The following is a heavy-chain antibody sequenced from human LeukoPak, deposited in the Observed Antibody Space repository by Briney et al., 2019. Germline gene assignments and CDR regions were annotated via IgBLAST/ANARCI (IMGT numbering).Heavy chain of an antibody. D-gene: IGHD2-2*03. CDR2: FDPEDGET. Sequence: ASVKVSCKVSGYTLTELSMHWVRQAPGKGLEWMGGFDPEDGETIYAQKFQGRVTMTEDTSTDTAYMELSRLRSDDTAVYYCARSYPGYCSSASCYPNWFDPWGQGTLVTVSS. V-gene: IGHV1-24*01. CDR1: GYTLTELS. CDR3: ARSYPGYCSSASCYPNWFDP. J-gene: IGHJ5*02.